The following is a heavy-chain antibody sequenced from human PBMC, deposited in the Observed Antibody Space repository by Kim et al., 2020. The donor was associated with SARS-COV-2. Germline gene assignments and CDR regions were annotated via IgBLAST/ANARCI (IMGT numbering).Heavy chain of an antibody. CDR3: AREWRSITIFGVVISGMDV. D-gene: IGHD3-3*01. J-gene: IGHJ6*02. Sequence: GGSLGLSCAASGFTFSSYEMNWVRQAPGKGLEWVSFISSSGNTIYYADSVKGRFTISRDNAKNSLYLQMNSLRAEDTAVYYCAREWRSITIFGVVISGMDVWGQGTTVTVSS. CDR1: GFTFSSYE. V-gene: IGHV3-48*03. CDR2: ISSSGNTI.